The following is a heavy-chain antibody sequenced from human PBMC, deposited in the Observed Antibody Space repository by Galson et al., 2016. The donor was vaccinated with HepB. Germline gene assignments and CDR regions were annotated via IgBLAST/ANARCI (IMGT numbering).Heavy chain of an antibody. D-gene: IGHD3-3*01. CDR2: IYSGGTT. Sequence: LGLSCAASGFTVSTNYMTWVRQAPGKGLEWVSVIYSGGTTYYADSVKGRFTISRDNSKNTLYLQMSILTAEDSAVYYCAGSGYDFWSGLEYWGQGIPVTVSS. J-gene: IGHJ4*02. CDR1: GFTVSTNY. CDR3: AGSGYDFWSGLEY. V-gene: IGHV3-53*01.